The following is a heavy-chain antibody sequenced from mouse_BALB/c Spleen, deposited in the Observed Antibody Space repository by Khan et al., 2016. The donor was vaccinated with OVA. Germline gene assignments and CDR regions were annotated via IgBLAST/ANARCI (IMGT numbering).Heavy chain of an antibody. CDR3: AKLLWSHYYAMDY. CDR1: GFSLTDYG. D-gene: IGHD1-1*02. CDR2: IWGGGTT. J-gene: IGHJ4*01. Sequence: QVQLKESGPGLVAPSQSLSITCTVSGFSLTDYGIGWIRQPPGKGLEWLGVIWGGGTTYYNSALKSRLSISQDNSKSQVFLKMNSLQTDDTAMYYGAKLLWSHYYAMDYWGQGTSVTVSS. V-gene: IGHV2-6-5*01.